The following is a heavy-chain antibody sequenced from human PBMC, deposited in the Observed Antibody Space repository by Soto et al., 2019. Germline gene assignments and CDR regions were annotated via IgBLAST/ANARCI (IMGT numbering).Heavy chain of an antibody. CDR2: IRYDGSNK. D-gene: IGHD6-19*01. CDR1: GFTFSGHA. CDR3: ARDGQGLAPYALDV. Sequence: QVQLVESGGGVAQPGRSLRLSCTVSGFTFSGHAMHWVRQAPGKGLEWETQIRYDGSNKYYAESVKGRFTISRDNSKNTLYLQMNSLRVEDXAVYYCARDGQGLAPYALDVWGQGTSVTVSS. V-gene: IGHV3-33*01. J-gene: IGHJ6*02.